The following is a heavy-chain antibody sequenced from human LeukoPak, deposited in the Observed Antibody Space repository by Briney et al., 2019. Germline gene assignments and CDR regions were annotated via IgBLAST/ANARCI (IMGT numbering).Heavy chain of an antibody. CDR1: GGSFSAYF. D-gene: IGHD3-3*01. J-gene: IGHJ4*02. CDR3: ASSHYDFWSGYYYLGYYFDY. Sequence: PSETLSLTCAVYGGSFSAYFWNWIRQPPGKGLEWIGEINHSGSTNYNPSLKSRVTISVDTSKNQFSLKLSSVTAADTAVYYCASSHYDFWSGYYYLGYYFDYWGQGTLVTVSS. CDR2: INHSGST. V-gene: IGHV4-34*01.